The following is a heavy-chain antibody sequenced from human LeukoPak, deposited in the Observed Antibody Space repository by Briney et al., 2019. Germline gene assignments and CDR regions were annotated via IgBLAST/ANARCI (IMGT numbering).Heavy chain of an antibody. CDR1: GGSISSGGYY. J-gene: IGHJ4*02. Sequence: SETLSLTCTVSGGSISSGGYYWSWIRQPPGKGLEWIGYIYHSGSTYYNPSLKSRVTISVDRSKNQFSLKLSSVTAADTAVYYCARQKHIVVVTAGFDYWGQGTLVTVSS. V-gene: IGHV4-30-2*01. CDR2: IYHSGST. CDR3: ARQKHIVVVTAGFDY. D-gene: IGHD2-21*02.